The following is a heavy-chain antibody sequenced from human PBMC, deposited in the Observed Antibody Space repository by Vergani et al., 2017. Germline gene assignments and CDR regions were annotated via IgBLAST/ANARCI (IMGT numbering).Heavy chain of an antibody. CDR1: GGSISSGSYY. CDR3: AREGFYDSSGSIDY. CDR2: IYTSGST. Sequence: QVQLQESGPGLVKPSQTLALTCTVSGGSISSGSYYWSWIRQTAGKGLEWIGRIYTSGSTNYNPSLKSRVTMSVDTSKSQFSLKLSSVTAADTAVYYCAREGFYDSSGSIDYWGQGTLVTVSS. V-gene: IGHV4-61*02. J-gene: IGHJ4*02. D-gene: IGHD3-22*01.